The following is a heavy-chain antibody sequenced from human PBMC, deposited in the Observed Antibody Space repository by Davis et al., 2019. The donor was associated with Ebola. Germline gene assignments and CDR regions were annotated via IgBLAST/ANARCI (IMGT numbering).Heavy chain of an antibody. V-gene: IGHV5-51*01. CDR1: GYFFTSYW. D-gene: IGHD6-13*01. CDR3: ARLSSSSWYAYDY. Sequence: GESLKISCKGSGYFFTSYWIGWVRQMPGKGLEWMGIIYPGDSDTRYSPSFQGQVTISADRSVSTAYLQWSSLKASDTAMYYCARLSSSSWYAYDYWGQGTLVTVSS. CDR2: IYPGDSDT. J-gene: IGHJ4*02.